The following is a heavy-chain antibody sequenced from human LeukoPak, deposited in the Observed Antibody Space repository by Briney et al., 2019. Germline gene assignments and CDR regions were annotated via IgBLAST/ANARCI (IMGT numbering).Heavy chain of an antibody. J-gene: IGHJ4*02. D-gene: IGHD1-26*01. CDR2: VSAYNGKT. V-gene: IGHV1-18*01. CDR3: ARGGTFYPSIDY. CDR1: VYTFTTSY. Sequence: ASVTVSFKSSVYTFTTSYINWVRQAPGQGLEWMGWVSAYNGKTSYAQRFQGRVTMTTDSSTSTAYMDLASLRSDDTAVYYCARGGTFYPSIDYWGQGTLVTVSS.